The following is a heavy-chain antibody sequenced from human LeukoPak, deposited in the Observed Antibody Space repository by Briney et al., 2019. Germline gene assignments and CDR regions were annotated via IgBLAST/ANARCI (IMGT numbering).Heavy chain of an antibody. CDR2: INSIGSRI. J-gene: IGHJ4*02. CDR3: ARDDTAVAGTELDY. Sequence: GRSLRLSCAASGFTITSYSMSWVRQAPGKGLEWVSFINSIGSRIYYADSVKGRFTISRDNAKNSLYLQMNSLRAEDTAVYYCARDDTAVAGTELDYWGQGTLVTVSS. V-gene: IGHV3-21*01. CDR1: GFTITSYS. D-gene: IGHD6-19*01.